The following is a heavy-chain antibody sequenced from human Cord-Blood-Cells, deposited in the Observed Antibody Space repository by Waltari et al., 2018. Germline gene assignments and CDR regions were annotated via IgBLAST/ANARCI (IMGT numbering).Heavy chain of an antibody. D-gene: IGHD3-10*01. CDR3: ASIRHGSGSYADY. CDR1: GFTCSSYA. CDR2: ISGSGGST. V-gene: IGHV3-23*01. Sequence: EVQLLESGGGLVQPGGSLRLSCAASGFTCSSYAMSWVRRAPGKGLEWVSAISGSGGSTYYADSVKGRFTISRDNSKNTLYLQMNSLRAEDTAVYYCASIRHGSGSYADYWGQGTLVTVSS. J-gene: IGHJ4*02.